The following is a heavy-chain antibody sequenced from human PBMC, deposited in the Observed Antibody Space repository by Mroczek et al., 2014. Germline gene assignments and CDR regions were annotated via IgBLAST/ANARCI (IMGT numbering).Heavy chain of an antibody. D-gene: IGHD3-9*01. J-gene: IGHJ4*02. CDR3: ARGDLNVLRYFDANTTFDY. CDR2: ISSSGSTI. CDR1: GFTFSDYY. Sequence: QVQLQQSGGGLVKPGGSLRLSCAASGFTFSDYYMSWIRQAPGKGLEWVSYISSSGSTIYYADSVKGRFTISRDNAKNSLYLQMNSLRAEDTAVYYCARGDLNVLRYFDANTTFDYWGQGTLVTVSS. V-gene: IGHV3-11*01.